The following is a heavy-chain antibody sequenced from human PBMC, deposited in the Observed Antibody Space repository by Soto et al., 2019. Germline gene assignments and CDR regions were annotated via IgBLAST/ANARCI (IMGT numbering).Heavy chain of an antibody. CDR3: ARINWNYEGYFDY. CDR2: IYYSGST. J-gene: IGHJ4*02. Sequence: SETLSLTCTVSGGSISSYYWSWIRQPPGKGLEWIGYIYYSGSTNYNPSLKSRVTILVDTSKNQFSLKLSSVTAADTAVYYCARINWNYEGYFDYWGQGTLVTVSS. V-gene: IGHV4-59*01. D-gene: IGHD1-7*01. CDR1: GGSISSYY.